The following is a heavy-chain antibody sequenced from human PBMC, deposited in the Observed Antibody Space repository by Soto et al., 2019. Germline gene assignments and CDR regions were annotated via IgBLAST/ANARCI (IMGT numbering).Heavy chain of an antibody. D-gene: IGHD3-10*01. Sequence: SETLSLTCTVSGGSLGSYYWSWIRQPPGKGLEWIGYVFYTGRANYNASLKSRVSISLDTSNYQFSLKLSSVTAADTAVYYCARDRDGRTNTTHYYYKRMDVWGPGTKVTVSS. CDR2: VFYTGRA. V-gene: IGHV4-59*01. CDR1: GGSLGSYY. J-gene: IGHJ6*02. CDR3: ARDRDGRTNTTHYYYKRMDV.